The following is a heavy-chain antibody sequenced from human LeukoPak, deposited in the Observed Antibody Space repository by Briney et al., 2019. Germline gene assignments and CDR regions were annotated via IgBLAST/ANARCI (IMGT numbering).Heavy chain of an antibody. CDR3: ARERNYGDYGNAFDV. CDR2: IWYDGSNK. D-gene: IGHD4-17*01. V-gene: IGHV3-33*01. CDR1: GFTFSSYG. Sequence: GGSLRLSCAASGFTFSSYGMHWVRQAPGKGLEWVAVIWYDGSNKYYADSVKGRFTISRDNSKNTLYLQMNSLRADDTTIYYCARERNYGDYGNAFDVWGQGTKVTVSS. J-gene: IGHJ3*01.